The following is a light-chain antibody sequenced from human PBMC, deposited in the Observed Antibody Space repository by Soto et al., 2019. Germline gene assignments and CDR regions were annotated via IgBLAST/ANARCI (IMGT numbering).Light chain of an antibody. CDR2: KAS. Sequence: PSTLSGSVGDRVTITCRTSQTISSWLAWYQQKPGKAPKLLIYKASTLKSGVPSRFSGSGSGTEFTLTISSLQPDDFATYYCQHYNSYSEAFGQGTKVDIK. V-gene: IGKV1-5*03. J-gene: IGKJ1*01. CDR1: QTISSW. CDR3: QHYNSYSEA.